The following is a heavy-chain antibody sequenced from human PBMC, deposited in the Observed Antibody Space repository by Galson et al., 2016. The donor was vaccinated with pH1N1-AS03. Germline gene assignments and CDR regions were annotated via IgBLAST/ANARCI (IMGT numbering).Heavy chain of an antibody. CDR1: GGSISSYY. J-gene: IGHJ6*02. V-gene: IGHV4-59*01. CDR3: ARFRSSWTFYYGLDV. Sequence: SETLSLTCTVSGGSISSYYWTWIRQPPGKGLEWIGHIYYSGGTNYNPSLKGRVTISVDTSKNQFSLKLSSVTAADTAVYYCARFRSSWTFYYGLDVWGQGTTVTVSS. CDR2: IYYSGGT. D-gene: IGHD6-13*01.